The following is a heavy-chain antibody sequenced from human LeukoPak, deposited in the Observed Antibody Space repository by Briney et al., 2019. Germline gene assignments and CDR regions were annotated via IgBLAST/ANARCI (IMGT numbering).Heavy chain of an antibody. CDR1: GGSISSGGYY. D-gene: IGHD3-3*01. Sequence: SETLSLTCTVSGGSISSGGYYWSWIRQHPGKGLEWIGYIYYSGSTNYNPSLKSRVTISVDTSKNQFSLKLSSVTAADTAVYYCARDPRDFWSGYYDGYWFDPWGQGTLVTVSS. CDR2: IYYSGST. V-gene: IGHV4-61*08. CDR3: ARDPRDFWSGYYDGYWFDP. J-gene: IGHJ5*02.